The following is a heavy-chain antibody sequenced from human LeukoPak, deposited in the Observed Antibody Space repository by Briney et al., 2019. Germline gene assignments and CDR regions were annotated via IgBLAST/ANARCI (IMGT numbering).Heavy chain of an antibody. Sequence: SQTLSLTCAISGDSVSSNSAAWNWIRQSPSRSLQWLGRTYYRSKWYNDYAVSVKSRITINPDTSKNQFSLQLNSVTPEDTAVYYCARDRGIAAAGTTYYYYYYMDVWGKGTTVTISS. CDR1: GDSVSSNSAA. CDR2: TYYRSKWYN. V-gene: IGHV6-1*01. J-gene: IGHJ6*03. CDR3: ARDRGIAAAGTTYYYYYYMDV. D-gene: IGHD6-13*01.